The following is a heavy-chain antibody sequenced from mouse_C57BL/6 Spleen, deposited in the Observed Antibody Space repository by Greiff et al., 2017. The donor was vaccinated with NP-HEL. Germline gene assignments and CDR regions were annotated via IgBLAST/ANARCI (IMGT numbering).Heavy chain of an antibody. CDR3: ARDRGEGTLDV. D-gene: IGHD2-14*01. V-gene: IGHV5-16*01. J-gene: IGHJ1*03. CDR1: GFTFSDSY. CDR2: INYDGSSP. Sequence: EVKLVESEGGLVQPGSSMKLSCTASGFTFSDSYMAWVRQVPETGLEWVAHINYDGSSPYYLDSLTSRFIISRDNAKNILYLQMSSLKSEDTATYYCARDRGEGTLDVWGTGTTVTVAS.